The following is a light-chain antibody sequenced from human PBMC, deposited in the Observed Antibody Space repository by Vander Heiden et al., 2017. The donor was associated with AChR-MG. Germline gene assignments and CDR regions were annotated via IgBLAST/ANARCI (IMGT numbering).Light chain of an antibody. CDR1: SSNIGAGYD. J-gene: IGLJ2*01. Sequence: QSVLTQPPSVSGAPGQRVTISCTGSSSNIGAGYDVHWYQQRPGTAPKLLIYGTSNRPSGVPDRFSVSKSGTSASLAITGLQAEDEADYYCQSYDSSLSGWVFGGGTKRTVL. CDR2: GTS. V-gene: IGLV1-40*01. CDR3: QSYDSSLSGWV.